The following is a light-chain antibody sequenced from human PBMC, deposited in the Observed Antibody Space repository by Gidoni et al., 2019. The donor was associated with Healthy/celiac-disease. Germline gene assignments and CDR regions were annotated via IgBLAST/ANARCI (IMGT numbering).Light chain of an antibody. J-gene: IGKJ2*01. CDR3: QQRGNWPYT. Sequence: RASQSLSSYLAWYQQTPGQAPRLLIYDASNRATGIPARFGGSGSGTDFTLTSSSLEPEDFAVCYCQQRGNWPYTFGQGTKLEIK. CDR1: QSLSSY. V-gene: IGKV3-11*01. CDR2: DAS.